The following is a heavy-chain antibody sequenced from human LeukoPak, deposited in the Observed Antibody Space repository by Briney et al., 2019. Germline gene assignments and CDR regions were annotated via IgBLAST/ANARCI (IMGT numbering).Heavy chain of an antibody. V-gene: IGHV4-38-2*02. CDR3: ARRHSSGWFYY. CDR1: GYSISNGYY. Sequence: TSETLSLTCTVSGYSISNGYYWDWIRQPPGRGLEWIGHIYRSGSTSYNPSLKSRVTISVGTSKNQFSLKVNSVTAADTAVYYCARRHSSGWFYYWGQGTLVTVSS. J-gene: IGHJ4*02. D-gene: IGHD6-19*01. CDR2: IYRSGST.